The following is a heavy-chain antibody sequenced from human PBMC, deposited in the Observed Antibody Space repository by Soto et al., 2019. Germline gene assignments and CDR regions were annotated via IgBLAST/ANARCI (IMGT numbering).Heavy chain of an antibody. V-gene: IGHV3-23*01. CDR1: GFTFSSYA. CDR2: ISGSGGST. J-gene: IGHJ4*02. Sequence: VGSLRLSCAASGFTFSSYAMSWVRQAPGKGLEWVSAISGSGGSTYYADSVKGRFTISRDNSKNTLYLQMNSLRAEDTAVYYCAKDDYYDSSGYHYWGQGTLVTVSS. CDR3: AKDDYYDSSGYHY. D-gene: IGHD3-22*01.